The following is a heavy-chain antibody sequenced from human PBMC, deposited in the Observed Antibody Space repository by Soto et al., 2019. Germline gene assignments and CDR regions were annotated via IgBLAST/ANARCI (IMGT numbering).Heavy chain of an antibody. Sequence: GASVKVSCKASGYTFTSYAMHWVRQAPGQRLEWMGWINAGNGNTKYSQKFQGRVTINSDTSANTAYMELRSLRFEDTAVYFCARDCSGATCYVGAFDFWGQGTKVTVSS. CDR1: GYTFTSYA. J-gene: IGHJ3*01. V-gene: IGHV1-3*01. CDR3: ARDCSGATCYVGAFDF. CDR2: INAGNGNT. D-gene: IGHD2-15*01.